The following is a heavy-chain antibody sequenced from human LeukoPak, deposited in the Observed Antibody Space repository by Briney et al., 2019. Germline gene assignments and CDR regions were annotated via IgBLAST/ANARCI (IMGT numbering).Heavy chain of an antibody. CDR2: ISGSGGST. Sequence: GGSLRLSCAASGFTFRNYAVSWVRQAPGKGLEWVSAISGSGGSTYYADSVKGRFTISRDNSKNTLYLQMNSLRAEDTAVYYCARGPKASYDYVWGSYRHWGQGTLVTVSS. D-gene: IGHD3-16*02. CDR3: ARGPKASYDYVWGSYRH. J-gene: IGHJ4*02. V-gene: IGHV3-23*01. CDR1: GFTFRNYA.